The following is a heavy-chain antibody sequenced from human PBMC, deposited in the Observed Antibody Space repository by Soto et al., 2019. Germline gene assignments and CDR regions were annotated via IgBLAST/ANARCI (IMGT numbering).Heavy chain of an antibody. J-gene: IGHJ6*02. V-gene: IGHV4-34*01. CDR2: INHSGST. D-gene: IGHD3-3*01. Sequence: SETLSLTCAVYGGSFSGYYWSWIRQPPGKGLEWIGEINHSGSTNYNPSLKSRVTISVDTSKNQFSLKLSSVTAADTAVYYCARSALEWLLYEQYYYGMDVWGQGTTVTVSS. CDR1: GGSFSGYY. CDR3: ARSALEWLLYEQYYYGMDV.